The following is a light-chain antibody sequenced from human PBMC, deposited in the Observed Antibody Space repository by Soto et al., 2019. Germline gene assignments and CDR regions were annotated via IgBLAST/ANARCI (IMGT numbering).Light chain of an antibody. Sequence: QSVLTQPASVSGSPGQSITISCTGTSSDVGGYNYVSWYQQHPGKAPKLMIYDISNRPSGVSNRFSGSKSGNTASLTISGLQADDEADYYCSSYTSSSTRVFGTWTKLTVL. CDR1: SSDVGGYNY. CDR3: SSYTSSSTRV. V-gene: IGLV2-14*01. CDR2: DIS. J-gene: IGLJ1*01.